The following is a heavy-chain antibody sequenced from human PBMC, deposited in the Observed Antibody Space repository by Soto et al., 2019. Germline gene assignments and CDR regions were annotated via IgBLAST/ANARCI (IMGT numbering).Heavy chain of an antibody. CDR2: INHSGST. D-gene: IGHD3-10*01. CDR1: VVSFSGYY. V-gene: IGHV4-34*01. CDR3: ARHLLWFGELFNWFEP. J-gene: IGHJ5*02. Sequence: SETLSLTCAFYVVSFSGYYWSCIRHAPGKGLEWIGEINHSGSTNYNPSLKSRVTISVDTSKNQFSLKLSSVTAADTAVYYCARHLLWFGELFNWFEPLGQGTLVIVSS.